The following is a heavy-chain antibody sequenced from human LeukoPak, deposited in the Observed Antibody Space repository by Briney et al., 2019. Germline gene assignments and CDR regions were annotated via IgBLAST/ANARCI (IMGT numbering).Heavy chain of an antibody. Sequence: ASVKVSCEASGYTFTSYDINWVRQATGQGLEWMGWMNPNSGNTGYAQKFQGRVTMTRNTSISTAYTELSSLRSEDTAVYYCARSKAARPGYYYYYMDVWGKGTTVTVSS. CDR2: MNPNSGNT. CDR1: GYTFTSYD. CDR3: ARSKAARPGYYYYYMDV. D-gene: IGHD6-6*01. V-gene: IGHV1-8*01. J-gene: IGHJ6*03.